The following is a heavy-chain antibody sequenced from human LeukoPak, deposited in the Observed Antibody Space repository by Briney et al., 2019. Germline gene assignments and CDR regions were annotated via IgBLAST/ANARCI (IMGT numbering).Heavy chain of an antibody. CDR1: GYSFTNYW. CDR2: IYPGDSDP. CDR3: ARLGYSYGYNWFDP. D-gene: IGHD5-18*01. V-gene: IGHV5-51*01. Sequence: GESLKISCKGSGYSFTNYWIGWVRQMPGKGLEWMGIIYPGDSDPRYSPSFQGQVTISADKSINTAYLQWSSLKASDTAMYYCARLGYSYGYNWFDPWGQGTLVTVSS. J-gene: IGHJ5*02.